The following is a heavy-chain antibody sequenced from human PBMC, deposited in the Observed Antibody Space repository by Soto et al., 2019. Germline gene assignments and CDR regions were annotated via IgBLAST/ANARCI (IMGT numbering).Heavy chain of an antibody. CDR1: RFTFSSFW. CDR2: INSDGSST. J-gene: IGHJ5*02. CDR3: ARAAYSSSQTFLFDH. V-gene: IGHV3-74*01. D-gene: IGHD6-13*01. Sequence: PGGSLRLSCAASRFTFSSFWFHWVRQAPGKGLVWVSHINSDGSSTSYADSVKGRFTISRDNAKNTLYLQMNSLRAEDTAVYYCARAAYSSSQTFLFDHWGQGTLVTVSS.